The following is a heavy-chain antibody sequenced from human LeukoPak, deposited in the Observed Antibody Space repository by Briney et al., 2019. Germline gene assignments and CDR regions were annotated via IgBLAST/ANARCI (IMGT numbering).Heavy chain of an antibody. CDR3: AKVVYYYDSSGPEVGIDY. J-gene: IGHJ4*02. CDR2: ISYDGSNK. CDR1: GFTFSSYG. D-gene: IGHD3-22*01. V-gene: IGHV3-30*18. Sequence: PGGSLRLSCAASGFTFSSYGMHWVRQAPGKGLEWVAVISYDGSNKYYADSVKGRFTISRDNSKNTLYLQMNSLRAEDTAVYYCAKVVYYYDSSGPEVGIDYWGQGTLVTVSS.